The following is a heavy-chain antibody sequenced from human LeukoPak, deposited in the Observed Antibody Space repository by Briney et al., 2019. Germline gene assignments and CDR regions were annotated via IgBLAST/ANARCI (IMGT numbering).Heavy chain of an antibody. CDR2: IYYSGST. CDR1: GGSIGSGDYY. CDR3: ASYDYVWGSLDY. J-gene: IGHJ4*02. D-gene: IGHD3-16*01. V-gene: IGHV4-30-4*01. Sequence: SETLSLTCTVSGGSIGSGDYYWSWIRQPPGKGLGWIGYIYYSGSTYNNPSLKSRVTIAVDTSKNQFYLKLISVTAADTAVYYCASYDYVWGSLDYWGQGTLVTVSS.